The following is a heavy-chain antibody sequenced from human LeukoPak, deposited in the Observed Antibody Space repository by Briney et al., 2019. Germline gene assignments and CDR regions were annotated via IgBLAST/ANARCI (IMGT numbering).Heavy chain of an antibody. V-gene: IGHV1-18*01. CDR2: ISAYNGYT. J-gene: IGHJ4*02. Sequence: ASVKVSCKASGYTFTSYGINWVRQAPGQGLEWMGWISAYNGYTNYAQNLQGRVTMTTDTSTNTAYMELRSLRSDDTAVYYCARDNSRWSFDYWGQGTLVTVSS. CDR3: ARDNSRWSFDY. D-gene: IGHD2/OR15-2a*01. CDR1: GYTFTSYG.